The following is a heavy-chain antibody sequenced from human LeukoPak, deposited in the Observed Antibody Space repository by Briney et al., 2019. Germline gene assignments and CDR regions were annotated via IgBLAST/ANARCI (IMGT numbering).Heavy chain of an antibody. Sequence: GGSLRLSCAASEITFTTYAMSWVRQAPGKGLQWVSAISGSGGNTYYADSVKGRFTISRDNSKNTLFPQMNSLRAEDTAVYYCAKDKVAATPHYYYGMDVWGQGTTVTVSS. D-gene: IGHD2-15*01. CDR2: ISGSGGNT. J-gene: IGHJ6*02. V-gene: IGHV3-23*01. CDR3: AKDKVAATPHYYYGMDV. CDR1: EITFTTYA.